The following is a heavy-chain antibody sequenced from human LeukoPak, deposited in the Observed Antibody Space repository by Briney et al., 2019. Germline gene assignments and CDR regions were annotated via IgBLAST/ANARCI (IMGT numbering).Heavy chain of an antibody. J-gene: IGHJ4*02. Sequence: PSETLSLTCTVSGGSISSGGYYWSWIRQHPGKGLEWIGYFYYSGGTCYRTSLKWRVTISVDTSKNQVSLKLSSVTAADTAVYYCAGGVGYYDSSGYYYFDYWGQGTLVTVSS. CDR3: AGGVGYYDSSGYYYFDY. CDR2: FYYSGGT. V-gene: IGHV4-31*03. D-gene: IGHD3-22*01. CDR1: GGSISSGGYY.